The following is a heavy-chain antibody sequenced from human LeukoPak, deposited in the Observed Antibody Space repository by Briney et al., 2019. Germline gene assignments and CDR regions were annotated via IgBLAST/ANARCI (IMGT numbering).Heavy chain of an antibody. CDR2: IYSSGST. V-gene: IGHV3-53*01. CDR3: ATVQLSPLYFDY. J-gene: IGHJ4*02. CDR1: GFIVSTKY. Sequence: GGSLRLSCAASGFIVSTKYMSWVRQAPGKGLEWVSIIYSSGSTYYADSVKGRFTISRDNAKNSLYLQMNSLRADDTAVYYCATVQLSPLYFDYWGQGTLVTVSS. D-gene: IGHD5-18*01.